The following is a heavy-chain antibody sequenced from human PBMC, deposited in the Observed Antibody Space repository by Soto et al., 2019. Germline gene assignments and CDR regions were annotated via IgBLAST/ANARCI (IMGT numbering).Heavy chain of an antibody. CDR3: AREPGGFWSGYHHYYYYGMDV. CDR2: INPSGGSP. V-gene: IGHV1-46*01. CDR1: GYTFTSYY. J-gene: IGHJ6*02. Sequence: QVQLVQSGAEVKKPGASVKVSCKASGYTFTSYYMHWVRQAPGQGLEWMGIINPSGGSPSYAQKFQGRVTTTRDTSTSTVYMELSSLGSEDTAVYYCAREPGGFWSGYHHYYYYGMDVWGQGTTVTVSS. D-gene: IGHD3-3*01.